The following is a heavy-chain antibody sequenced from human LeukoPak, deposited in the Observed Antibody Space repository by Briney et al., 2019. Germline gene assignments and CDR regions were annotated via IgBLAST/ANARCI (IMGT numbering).Heavy chain of an antibody. J-gene: IGHJ4*02. D-gene: IGHD4-23*01. CDR1: GFTFSSYS. CDR2: ISSSSSTI. CDR3: ASGYGGNPSPLDY. Sequence: GGSLRLSCAASGFTFSSYSMSWVRQAPGKGLEWVSYISSSSSTIYYADSVKGRFTISRDNAKNSLCLQMNSLRAEDTAVYYCASGYGGNPSPLDYWGQGTLVTVSS. V-gene: IGHV3-48*01.